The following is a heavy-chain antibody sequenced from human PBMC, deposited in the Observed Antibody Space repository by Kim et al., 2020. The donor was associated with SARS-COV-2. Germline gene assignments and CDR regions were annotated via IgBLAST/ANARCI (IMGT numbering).Heavy chain of an antibody. V-gene: IGHV1-18*01. J-gene: IGHJ6*02. CDR1: GYTFTSYG. CDR2: ISAYNGNT. Sequence: ASVKVSCKASGYTFTSYGISWVRQAPGQGLEWMGWISAYNGNTNYAQKLQGRVTMTTDTSTSTAYMELRSLRSDDTAVYYCARGLIAAAGTYGYYYYGMDVWGQGTTVTVSS. CDR3: ARGLIAAAGTYGYYYYGMDV. D-gene: IGHD6-13*01.